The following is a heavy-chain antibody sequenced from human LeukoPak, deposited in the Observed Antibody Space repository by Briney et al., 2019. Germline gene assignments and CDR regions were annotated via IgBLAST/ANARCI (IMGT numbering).Heavy chain of an antibody. D-gene: IGHD1-1*01. Sequence: VASVKVSCKSSGYTFTSYDIHWVRQATGQGLAWMGRMNPNNGNTEDAQKFQGRVTMTRDPSISTAYMELSSLRSEDTGVYFCARALAGTAELDVWGKGTTVTVSS. CDR3: ARALAGTAELDV. J-gene: IGHJ6*04. CDR2: MNPNNGNT. CDR1: GYTFTSYD. V-gene: IGHV1-8*01.